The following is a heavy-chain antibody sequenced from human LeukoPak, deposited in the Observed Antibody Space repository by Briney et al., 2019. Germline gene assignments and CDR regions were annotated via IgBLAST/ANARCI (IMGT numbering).Heavy chain of an antibody. Sequence: SETLSLTCAVSGGSISSGGYSWSWIRQPPGKGLEWIGYIYHSGSTYYNPSLKSRVTISVDTSKNQFSLKLSSVTAADTAVYYCARARSRIAAAPLHYWGQGTLVTVSS. CDR2: IYHSGST. J-gene: IGHJ4*02. D-gene: IGHD6-13*01. CDR3: ARARSRIAAAPLHY. V-gene: IGHV4-30-2*01. CDR1: GGSISSGGYS.